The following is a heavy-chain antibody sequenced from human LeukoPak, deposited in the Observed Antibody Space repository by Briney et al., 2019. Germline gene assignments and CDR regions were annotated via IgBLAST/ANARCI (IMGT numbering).Heavy chain of an antibody. J-gene: IGHJ5*02. V-gene: IGHV3-73*01. D-gene: IGHD3-16*01. CDR3: TVPQSGGNWFDP. CDR2: IRGKGYSDPP. Sequence: GGSLRLSCAASGFTFSDSAIHWVRQASGKGLELVGRIRGKGYSDPPAYVVSVKGRFTISRDESKSTGYLQMNRLKAEETAVYFCTVPQSGGNWFDPWGPGTQVTVSS. CDR1: GFTFSDSA.